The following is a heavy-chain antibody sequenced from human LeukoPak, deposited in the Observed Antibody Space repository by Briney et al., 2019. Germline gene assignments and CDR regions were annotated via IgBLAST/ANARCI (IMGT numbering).Heavy chain of an antibody. V-gene: IGHV4-31*03. J-gene: IGHJ3*02. Sequence: SETLSLTCSVSGGSISSGGYYWSWIRQHPGKGLEWIGYIYYSGSTYYNPSLKSRVTISVDTSKNQFSLKLNSVTAADTAVYYCARTYYYDSPYAFDIWGQGTMVTVSS. CDR3: ARTYYYDSPYAFDI. CDR2: IYYSGST. CDR1: GGSISSGGYY. D-gene: IGHD3-22*01.